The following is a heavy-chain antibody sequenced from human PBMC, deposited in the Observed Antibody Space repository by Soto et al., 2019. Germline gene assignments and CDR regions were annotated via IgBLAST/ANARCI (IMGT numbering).Heavy chain of an antibody. J-gene: IGHJ5*02. CDR1: GYTFTIYA. CDR3: ARESAVAALDP. CDR2: ISAYNGNT. V-gene: IGHV1-18*01. D-gene: IGHD6-19*01. Sequence: ASVEVSCKASGYTFTIYAMHWVRQAPGQRLEWMGWISAYNGNTNYAQKLQGRVTMTTDTSTSTAYMELRSLRSDDTAVYYCARESAVAALDPWGQGTLVTVSS.